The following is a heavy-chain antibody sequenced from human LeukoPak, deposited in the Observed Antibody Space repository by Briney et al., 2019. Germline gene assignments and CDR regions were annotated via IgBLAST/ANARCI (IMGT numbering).Heavy chain of an antibody. Sequence: SETLSLTCTVSGGSISSYYWSWIRQPPGKGLEWIGYIYYSGSTNYNPSLKSRVIISVDTSKNQFSLKLGSVTAADTAVYYCARAHYDFWSGYDYYYMDVWGKGTTVTVSS. V-gene: IGHV4-59*01. J-gene: IGHJ6*03. D-gene: IGHD3-3*01. CDR1: GGSISSYY. CDR3: ARAHYDFWSGYDYYYMDV. CDR2: IYYSGST.